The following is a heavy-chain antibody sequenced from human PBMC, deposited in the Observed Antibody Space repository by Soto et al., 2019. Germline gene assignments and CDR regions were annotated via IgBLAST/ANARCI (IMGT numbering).Heavy chain of an antibody. CDR2: IYYSGSA. D-gene: IGHD3-22*01. V-gene: IGHV4-31*11. CDR3: ARGVVVTGNFDY. CDR1: GGSFNSSGYF. Sequence: QVQLQESGPGLVKPSQTLSLTCAVSGGSFNSSGYFWNWIRQHPGKGLEWIGYIYYSGSAFYTPSLKSGVDISVDTSKNQFSLKVSSLTAADRAVYYCARGVVVTGNFDYWGQGTLVTVSS. J-gene: IGHJ4*02.